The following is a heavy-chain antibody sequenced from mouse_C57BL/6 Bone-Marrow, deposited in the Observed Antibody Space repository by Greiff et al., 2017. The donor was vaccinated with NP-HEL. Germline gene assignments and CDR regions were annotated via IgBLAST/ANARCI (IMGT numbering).Heavy chain of an antibody. V-gene: IGHV1-54*01. J-gene: IGHJ2*01. CDR3: ARSGGTFDY. D-gene: IGHD2-14*01. Sequence: VMLVESGAELVRPGTSVKVSCKASGYAFTNYLIEWVKQRPGQGLEWIGVINPGSGGTNYNEKFKGKATLTADKSSSTADMQLSSLTSEDSAVYFCARSGGTFDYWGQGTTLTVSS. CDR1: GYAFTNYL. CDR2: INPGSGGT.